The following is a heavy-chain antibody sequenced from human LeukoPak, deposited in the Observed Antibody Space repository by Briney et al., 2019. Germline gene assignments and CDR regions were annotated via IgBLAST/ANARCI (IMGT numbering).Heavy chain of an antibody. J-gene: IGHJ4*02. CDR3: ARALGIAVKIDY. V-gene: IGHV3-21*01. CDR2: ISSSSSYI. D-gene: IGHD6-19*01. Sequence: GGSLRLSCAASGFTFSSYSMNWVRQAPGKGLEWVSSISSSSSYIYYADSVKGRFTISRDNAKNSLYLQMNSLRAVDTAVYYCARALGIAVKIDYWGQGTLVTVSS. CDR1: GFTFSSYS.